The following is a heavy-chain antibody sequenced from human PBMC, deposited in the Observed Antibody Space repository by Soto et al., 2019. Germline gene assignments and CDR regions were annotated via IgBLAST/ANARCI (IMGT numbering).Heavy chain of an antibody. CDR1: GYTFTSYG. V-gene: IGHV1-18*01. J-gene: IGHJ4*02. D-gene: IGHD2-8*02. CDR3: GSGTGGVLVAWDY. Sequence: ASVKVSCKASGYTFTSYGISWVRQAPGQGLEWMGWISAYNGNTNYAQKLQGRVTMTTDTSTSTAYVELRSLRSDDTAVYYCGSGTGGVLVAWDYWGQGTLVTVSS. CDR2: ISAYNGNT.